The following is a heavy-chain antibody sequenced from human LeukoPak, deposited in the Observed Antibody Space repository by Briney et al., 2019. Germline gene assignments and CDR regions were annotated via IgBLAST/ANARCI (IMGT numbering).Heavy chain of an antibody. J-gene: IGHJ2*01. V-gene: IGHV3-23*01. CDR2: ISSSGGST. CDR1: GFTFSSYA. D-gene: IGHD5-12*01. CDR3: ARVRKYSGYYSWYFDL. Sequence: GGSLRLSCAASGFTFSSYAMTWVRQAPGKGLEWVSSISSSGGSTYYADSVRGRFTISRDNSKNTLYLQMNSLRAGDTAVYYCARVRKYSGYYSWYFDLWGRGTLVTVSS.